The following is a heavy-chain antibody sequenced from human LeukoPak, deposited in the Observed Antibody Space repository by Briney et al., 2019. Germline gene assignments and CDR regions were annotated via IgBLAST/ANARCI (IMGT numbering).Heavy chain of an antibody. D-gene: IGHD2-21*02. CDR2: IYYSGIT. V-gene: IGHV4-59*08. Sequence: SETLSLTCTVSGGSISSYYWSWIRQPPGKGLEWIGYIYYSGITNYNPSLKSRVTISVDTSKNQFSLKLSSVTAADTAVYYCARQKKYCGGDCPNWFDPWGQGTLVTVSS. J-gene: IGHJ5*02. CDR1: GGSISSYY. CDR3: ARQKKYCGGDCPNWFDP.